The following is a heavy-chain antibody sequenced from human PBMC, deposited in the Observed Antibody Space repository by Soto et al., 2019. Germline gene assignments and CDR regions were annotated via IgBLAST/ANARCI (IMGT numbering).Heavy chain of an antibody. J-gene: IGHJ6*03. V-gene: IGHV4-59*01. D-gene: IGHD6-6*01. Sequence: SETLSLTCTVSGGSISSYYWSWIRQPPGKGLEWIGYIYYSGSTNYNPSLKSRVTISVDTSKNQFSLKLSSVTAADTAVHYCARGRSEHSSLSRVWGYYYYYYYMDVWGKGTTVTVSS. CDR1: GGSISSYY. CDR3: ARGRSEHSSLSRVWGYYYYYYYMDV. CDR2: IYYSGST.